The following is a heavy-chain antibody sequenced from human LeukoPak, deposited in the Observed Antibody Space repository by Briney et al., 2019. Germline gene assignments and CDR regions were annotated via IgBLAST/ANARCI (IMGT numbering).Heavy chain of an antibody. D-gene: IGHD6-13*01. CDR3: ARDGERQQDKYYYYYGMDV. CDR2: IYHSGST. Sequence: PSGTLSLTCAVSGGSISSSNWWSWVRQPPGKGLEWIGEIYHSGSTNYNPSLKSRVTISVDKSKNQFSLKLSSVTAADTAVYYCARDGERQQDKYYYYYGMDVWGQGTTVTVSS. V-gene: IGHV4-4*02. J-gene: IGHJ6*02. CDR1: GGSISSSNW.